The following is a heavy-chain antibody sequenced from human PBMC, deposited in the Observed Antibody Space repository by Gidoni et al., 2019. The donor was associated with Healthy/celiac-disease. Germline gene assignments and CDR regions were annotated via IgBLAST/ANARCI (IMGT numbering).Heavy chain of an antibody. CDR2: IIPIWGTA. J-gene: IGHJ5*02. D-gene: IGHD3-22*01. CDR1: GGTFSSYA. Sequence: QVQLVQSGAEVKKPGSSVKVSCKASGGTFSSYAISWVRQAPGQGLEWMGGIIPIWGTANYAQKFQGRVTITADKSTSTAYMELSSLRAEDTAVYYCARHYYDSSGYYQNWFDPWGQGTLVTVSS. CDR3: ARHYYDSSGYYQNWFDP. V-gene: IGHV1-69*06.